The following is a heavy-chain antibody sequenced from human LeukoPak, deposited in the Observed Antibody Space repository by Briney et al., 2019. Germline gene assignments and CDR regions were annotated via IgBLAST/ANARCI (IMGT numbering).Heavy chain of an antibody. CDR1: GGSISSSSYY. CDR3: ARHPRELWFGELCWFDP. D-gene: IGHD3-10*01. J-gene: IGHJ5*02. V-gene: IGHV4-39*01. CDR2: IYYSGST. Sequence: PSETLSLTCTVSGGSISSSSYYWGWIRQPPGKGLEWIGSIYYSGSTYHNPSLKSRVTISVDTSKNQFSLKLSSVTAADTAVYYCARHPRELWFGELCWFDPWGQGTLVTVSS.